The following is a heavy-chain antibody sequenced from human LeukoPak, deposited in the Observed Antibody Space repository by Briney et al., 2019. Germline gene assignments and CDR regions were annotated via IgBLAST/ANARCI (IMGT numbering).Heavy chain of an antibody. V-gene: IGHV4-61*02. CDR3: ARGLWFGDENPPYFDY. J-gene: IGHJ4*02. D-gene: IGHD3-10*01. CDR2: IYTSGST. Sequence: SETLSLTCTVSGGSISSSNYYWNWIRQPAGKGLEWIVRIYTSGSTNYNPSLKSRITISVDTSKNQFSLKLSSVTAADTALYYCARGLWFGDENPPYFDYWGQGTLVTVSS. CDR1: GGSISSSNYY.